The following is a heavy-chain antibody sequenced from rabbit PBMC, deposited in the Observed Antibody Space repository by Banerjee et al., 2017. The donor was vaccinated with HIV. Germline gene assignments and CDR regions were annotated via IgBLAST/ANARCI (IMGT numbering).Heavy chain of an antibody. D-gene: IGHD4-2*01. CDR2: IGTNDGGA. V-gene: IGHV1S45*01. Sequence: QEQLVESGGGLVKPGGSLALTCKASGFSFSSSYWISWVRQAPGKGLEWIAYIGTNDGGAYYASWAKGRFTISKTSSTTVTLQMTSLTAADTATYFCARDDNGWDGLWGQGTLSPS. CDR3: ARDDNGWDGL. J-gene: IGHJ4*01. CDR1: GFSFSSSYW.